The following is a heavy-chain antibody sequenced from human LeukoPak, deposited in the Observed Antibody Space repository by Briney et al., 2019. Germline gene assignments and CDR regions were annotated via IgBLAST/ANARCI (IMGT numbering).Heavy chain of an antibody. CDR3: ARHDNVPVIRHGFDH. Sequence: SETLSLTCSVSGGSINNYYWGWIRQPPGKGLEWLGYIYSSGVTNYNPSLQSRLTISLDTSKNQFSLRVNSVTAADTAIYYCARHDNVPVIRHGFDHWGHGTLVTVSS. V-gene: IGHV4-59*08. CDR1: GGSINNYY. J-gene: IGHJ4*01. D-gene: IGHD2-8*01. CDR2: IYSSGVT.